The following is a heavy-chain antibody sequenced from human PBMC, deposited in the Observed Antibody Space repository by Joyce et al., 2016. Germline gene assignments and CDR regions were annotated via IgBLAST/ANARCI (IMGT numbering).Heavy chain of an antibody. V-gene: IGHV3-48*02. D-gene: IGHD3-22*01. Sequence: EVQLVESGGGLVQPGGSLRLSCVASGFVFSSYGMTWFRQAQGKGLEWVAHINSDATNILYADSVRGRCTISRDDALKSLYLQMNSLRDEDTALYYCARDEDYDNDFDYWGKGTLVTVSS. J-gene: IGHJ4*02. CDR1: GFVFSSYG. CDR3: ARDEDYDNDFDY. CDR2: INSDATNI.